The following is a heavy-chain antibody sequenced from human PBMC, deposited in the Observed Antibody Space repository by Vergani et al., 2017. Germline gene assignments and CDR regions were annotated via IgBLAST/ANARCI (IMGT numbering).Heavy chain of an antibody. CDR1: GYTFTGYY. Sequence: QVQLVQSGAEVKKPGASVKVSCKASGYTFTGYYMHWVRQAPGQGLEWMGWINPNSGGTNYAQKFQGRVTMTRDTSISTAYMELSRLRSDDTAVYYCARDSSSWYMGANWFDPWGQGTLVTVSS. V-gene: IGHV1-2*02. CDR2: INPNSGGT. D-gene: IGHD6-13*01. CDR3: ARDSSSWYMGANWFDP. J-gene: IGHJ5*02.